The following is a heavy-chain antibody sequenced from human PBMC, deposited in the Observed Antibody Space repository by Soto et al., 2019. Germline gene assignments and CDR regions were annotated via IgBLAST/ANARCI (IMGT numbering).Heavy chain of an antibody. V-gene: IGHV3-48*02. Sequence: VQLVESGGGLVQPGGSLRLSCAASGFTFSSYSMNWVRQAPGKWLEWVSYISSSSSTIYYADSVKGRFTISRDNAKNSLYLQMNSLRDEDTAVYYCARESRGYYYWFDPWGQGTLVTVSS. CDR2: ISSSSSTI. D-gene: IGHD3-22*01. CDR1: GFTFSSYS. CDR3: ARESRGYYYWFDP. J-gene: IGHJ5*02.